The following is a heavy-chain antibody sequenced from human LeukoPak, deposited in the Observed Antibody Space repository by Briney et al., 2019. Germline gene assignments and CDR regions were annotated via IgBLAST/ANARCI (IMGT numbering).Heavy chain of an antibody. J-gene: IGHJ4*02. CDR1: GFTFSSYSM. V-gene: IGHV4-4*02. D-gene: IGHD3-16*01. CDR3: ARGRGLGY. CDR2: IYHSGST. Sequence: GSLRLSCAASGFTFSSYSMNWIRQAPGKGLEWIGEIYHSGSTNYNPSLKSRVTISVDKSKNQFSLKLSSVTAADTAVYYCARGRGLGYWGQGTLVTVSS.